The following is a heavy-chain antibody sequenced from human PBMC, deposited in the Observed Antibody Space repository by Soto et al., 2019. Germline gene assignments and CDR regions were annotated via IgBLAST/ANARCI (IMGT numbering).Heavy chain of an antibody. CDR1: GFTFSSYA. V-gene: IGHV3-23*01. J-gene: IGHJ4*02. CDR3: AKDRRVRIAAASDY. CDR2: ISGSGVST. D-gene: IGHD6-13*01. Sequence: EVQLLESGGGLVQPGGSLRLSCAASGFTFSSYAMSWVRQAPGKGLEWVSAISGSGVSTYYADSVKGRFTISRDNSKNTLYLQVNSLRAEDTAVYYCAKDRRVRIAAASDYWGQGTLVTVSS.